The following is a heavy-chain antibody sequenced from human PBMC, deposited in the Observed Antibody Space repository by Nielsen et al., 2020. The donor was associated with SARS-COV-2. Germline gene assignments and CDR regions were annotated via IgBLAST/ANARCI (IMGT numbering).Heavy chain of an antibody. D-gene: IGHD5-24*01. CDR1: GYTFRNYD. CDR3: AREGRKLPLDY. CDR2: ISSTGDTV. Sequence: GESLKISCAGSGYTFRNYDMSWVRQAPGKGLEWLSYISSTGDTVHYADSVKGRFTVSRDNAENSVYLQMNSLRAEDTAVYYCAREGRKLPLDYWGQGTLVTVSS. V-gene: IGHV3-48*03. J-gene: IGHJ4*02.